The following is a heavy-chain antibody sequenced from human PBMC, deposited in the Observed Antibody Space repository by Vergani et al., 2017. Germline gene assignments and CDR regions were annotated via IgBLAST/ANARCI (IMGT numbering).Heavy chain of an antibody. V-gene: IGHV4-34*01. CDR1: GGSFSGYY. CDR2: INHSGST. J-gene: IGHJ4*02. Sequence: QVQLQQWGAGLLKPSETLSLTCAVYGGSFSGYYWSWIRQPPGKGLEWIGEINHSGSTNYNPSLKSRVTLSVDTSKNQFALKLSSVTAADTAVYYCARGAAYYDSSGWLGYWGQGTLVTVSS. D-gene: IGHD3-22*01. CDR3: ARGAAYYDSSGWLGY.